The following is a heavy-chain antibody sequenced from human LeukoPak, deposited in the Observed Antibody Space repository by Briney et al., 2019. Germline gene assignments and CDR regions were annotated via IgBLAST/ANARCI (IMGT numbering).Heavy chain of an antibody. D-gene: IGHD3-22*01. CDR1: GYSINSGYC. CDR2: IDHSGNT. J-gene: IGHJ4*02. CDR3: ARVPHSVEGSMKAVFIHYFDY. V-gene: IGHV4-38-2*01. Sequence: SETLSLPCAVSGYSINSGYCWGWIRQPPGKGLEWIGGIDHSGNTHYNPSLKNRVTISVDTSKNEFSLKLSSVTATDTAVYYCARVPHSVEGSMKAVFIHYFDYWGQGSLVTVSS.